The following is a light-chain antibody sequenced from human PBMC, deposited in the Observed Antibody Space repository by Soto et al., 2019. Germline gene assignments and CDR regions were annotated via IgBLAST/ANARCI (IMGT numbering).Light chain of an antibody. V-gene: IGKV3-20*01. CDR3: QQYGSSPPT. J-gene: IGKJ1*01. Sequence: EIVLTQSPGTLSLSPGERANLSCRASQSVSSSYLAWYQQKAGQAPRLLIHGASSRATGIPDKFSGSGSGTDFTLTISRLEPEDFAVYYCQQYGSSPPTFGQGTKVEIK. CDR1: QSVSSSY. CDR2: GAS.